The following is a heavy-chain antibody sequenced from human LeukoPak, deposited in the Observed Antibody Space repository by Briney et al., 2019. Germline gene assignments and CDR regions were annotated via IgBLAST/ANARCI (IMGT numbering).Heavy chain of an antibody. V-gene: IGHV1-2*02. CDR1: GYTFTGYY. CDR3: ARDVYGSGSYYPIPL. Sequence: ASVKVSCKASGYTFTGYYMHWVRQAPGQGLEWMGWINPNSGGTNYAQKFQGRVTTTRDTSISTAYMELSRLRSDDTAVYYCARDVYGSGSYYPIPLWGQGTLVTVSS. J-gene: IGHJ4*02. CDR2: INPNSGGT. D-gene: IGHD3-10*01.